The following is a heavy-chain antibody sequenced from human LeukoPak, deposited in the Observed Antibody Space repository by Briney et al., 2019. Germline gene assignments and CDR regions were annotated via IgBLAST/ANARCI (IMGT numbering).Heavy chain of an antibody. CDR1: GGSISSYY. J-gene: IGHJ4*02. CDR2: IYYSGST. CDR3: ARYEADYGDYNFDY. D-gene: IGHD4-17*01. Sequence: SETLSLTCTVSGGSISSYYWSWIRHPPGKGLEWIGYIYYSGSTNYNPSLRSRVTISVDTSKNQFSLKLSSVTAADTAVYYCARYEADYGDYNFDYWGQGTLVTVSS. V-gene: IGHV4-59*01.